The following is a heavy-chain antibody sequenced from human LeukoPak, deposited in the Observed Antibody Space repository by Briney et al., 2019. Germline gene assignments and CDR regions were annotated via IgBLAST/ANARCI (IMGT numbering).Heavy chain of an antibody. D-gene: IGHD3-9*01. CDR1: GYTFTSYA. CDR3: ARDYDILTGQSDYYYYYGMDV. J-gene: IGHJ6*02. V-gene: IGHV7-4-1*02. Sequence: ASVKVSCKASGYTFTSYAMNWVRQAPGQGLEWMGWITTNTGNPTYAQGFTGRFVFSLDTSVSTAYLQISSLKAEDTAVYYCARDYDILTGQSDYYYYYGMDVWGQGTTVTVSS. CDR2: ITTNTGNP.